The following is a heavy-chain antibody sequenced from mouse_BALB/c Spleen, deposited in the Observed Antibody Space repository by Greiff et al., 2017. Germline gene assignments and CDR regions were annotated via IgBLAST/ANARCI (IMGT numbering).Heavy chain of an antibody. Sequence: VQLQQSGPELVKPGASVKIPCKASEYTFTDYNMDWVKQSHGKSLEWIGDINPNNGGTIYNQKFKGKATLTVDKSSSTAYMELRSLTSEDTAVYYCARSPAYYGNYGNFDVWGAGTTVTVSS. J-gene: IGHJ1*01. CDR1: EYTFTDYN. CDR3: ARSPAYYGNYGNFDV. D-gene: IGHD2-10*01. V-gene: IGHV1-18*01. CDR2: INPNNGGT.